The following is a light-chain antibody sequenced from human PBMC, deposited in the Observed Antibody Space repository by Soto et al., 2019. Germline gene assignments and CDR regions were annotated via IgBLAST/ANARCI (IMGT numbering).Light chain of an antibody. CDR1: QSVSSN. V-gene: IGKV3-15*01. CDR2: GAS. Sequence: EIVMTQSPATLSVSPGARATLSCRASQSVSSNLAWYQQKPGQAPRLLIYGASTRATGIPARFSGGGSGTDFTLTISRLEPEDLAVYYCQQYNSWPPITFGQGTRLEIK. CDR3: QQYNSWPPIT. J-gene: IGKJ5*01.